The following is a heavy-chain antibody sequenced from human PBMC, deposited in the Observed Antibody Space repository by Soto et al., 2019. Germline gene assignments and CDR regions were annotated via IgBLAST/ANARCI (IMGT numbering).Heavy chain of an antibody. V-gene: IGHV1-18*01. CDR2: VSGSNDKT. D-gene: IGHD3-16*01. CDR1: GYIFPSYG. Sequence: QVQLVQSGAEVKKPGASVKVSCKASGYIFPSYGINWVRQAPRQGLEWMGWVSGSNDKTNYAQRLQGRVTLTTDTSTSTAYMELTTLTSDDTAVYYCARGGIIIPDYWGQGTLVTVSS. J-gene: IGHJ4*02. CDR3: ARGGIIIPDY.